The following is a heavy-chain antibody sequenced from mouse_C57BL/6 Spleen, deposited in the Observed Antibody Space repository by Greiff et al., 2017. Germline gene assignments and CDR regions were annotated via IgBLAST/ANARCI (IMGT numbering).Heavy chain of an antibody. J-gene: IGHJ3*01. CDR2: ISDGGSYT. CDR3: AREGLRRAWFAY. Sequence: EVKVVESGGGLVKPGGSLKLSCAASGFTFSSYAMSWVRQTPEKRLEWVATISDGGSYTYYPDNVKGRFTISRDNAKNNLYLQMSHLKSEDTAMYYCAREGLRRAWFAYWGQGTLVTVSA. D-gene: IGHD2-4*01. CDR1: GFTFSSYA. V-gene: IGHV5-4*01.